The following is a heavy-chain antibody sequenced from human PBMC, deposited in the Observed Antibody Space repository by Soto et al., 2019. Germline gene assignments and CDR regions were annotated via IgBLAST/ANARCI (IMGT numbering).Heavy chain of an antibody. D-gene: IGHD2-2*01. CDR2: ISGSGGTT. Sequence: EVQLLESGGGLEQPGGSLRLSCAASGFSFSVYAMNWVRRAPGKGLEWVSTISGSGGTTYYADSVKGRFAISRDNSKNTLYLQMNRLGAEETAVYYCARVPLGYCSSTSCYATGRPKYYYYYYGMDVWGQGTTVTVSS. CDR1: GFSFSVYA. J-gene: IGHJ6*02. V-gene: IGHV3-23*01. CDR3: ARVPLGYCSSTSCYATGRPKYYYYYYGMDV.